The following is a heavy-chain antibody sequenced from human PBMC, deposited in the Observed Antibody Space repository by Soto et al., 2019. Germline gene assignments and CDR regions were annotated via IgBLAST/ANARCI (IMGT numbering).Heavy chain of an antibody. V-gene: IGHV4-39*01. CDR1: GASISGSSDY. D-gene: IGHD1-26*01. Sequence: QLQLQESGPGLVKPSETLSLTCSVSGASISGSSDYWGWIRQPPGKGPEWIGSFFYSGTTYYNPSLKSRVTISVDTSTNQFSLNLNSVTAADTAVYYRARHRGNYYFPLDYWGQGTLVTVSS. CDR2: FFYSGTT. J-gene: IGHJ4*02. CDR3: ARHRGNYYFPLDY.